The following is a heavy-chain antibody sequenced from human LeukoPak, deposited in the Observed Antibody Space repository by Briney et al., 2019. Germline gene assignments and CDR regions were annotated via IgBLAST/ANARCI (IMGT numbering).Heavy chain of an antibody. V-gene: IGHV3-23*01. CDR1: GLTFSSYG. D-gene: IGHD6-13*01. CDR2: ISGSGGST. Sequence: GGSLRLSCAASGLTFSSYGMSWVRQAPGKGLEWVSVISGSGGSTYYADSVKGRFTISRDNSKNTLYLQMNRLRAEDTAVYYCAKGLPGAAAGRDWFDPWGQGTLVTVSS. J-gene: IGHJ5*02. CDR3: AKGLPGAAAGRDWFDP.